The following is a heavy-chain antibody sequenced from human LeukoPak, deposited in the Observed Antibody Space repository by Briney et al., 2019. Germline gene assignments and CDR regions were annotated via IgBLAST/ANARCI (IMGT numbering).Heavy chain of an antibody. D-gene: IGHD3-9*01. V-gene: IGHV3-53*01. CDR3: ARVDFKGGYYDILTGYYPNHGMDV. CDR2: IYGGADT. Sequence: GGSLRLSCAASGLTFSNAWMSWVRQAPGKGLEWISVIYGGADTYYADSVKGRFTISRDNSKNTLYLHLNSLRAEDTAVYYCARVDFKGGYYDILTGYYPNHGMDVWGQGTTVTVSS. J-gene: IGHJ6*02. CDR1: GLTFSNAW.